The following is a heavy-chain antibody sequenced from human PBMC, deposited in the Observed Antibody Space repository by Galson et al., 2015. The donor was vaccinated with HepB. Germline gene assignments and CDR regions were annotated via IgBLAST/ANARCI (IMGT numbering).Heavy chain of an antibody. CDR1: GYTFTSYY. D-gene: IGHD1-26*01. CDR3: ARDGYSGSYFPKYYFDY. V-gene: IGHV1-46*01. Sequence: SVKVSCKASGYTFTSYYMHWVRQAPGQGLEWMGIINPSGGSTSYAQKFQGRVTMTRDTSTSTVYMELSSLRSEDTAVYYCARDGYSGSYFPKYYFDYWGQGTLVTVSS. CDR2: INPSGGST. J-gene: IGHJ4*02.